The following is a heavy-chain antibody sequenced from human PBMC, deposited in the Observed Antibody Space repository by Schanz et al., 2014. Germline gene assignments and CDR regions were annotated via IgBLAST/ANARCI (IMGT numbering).Heavy chain of an antibody. CDR1: GYTFTSYG. V-gene: IGHV1-24*01. Sequence: QLMQSGSEVRKPGASVKVSCKASGYTFTSYGITWVRQAPGKGLEWLGGFDVEDGETIYAQKFQGRVTMTEDTSAETAYMELSGLRSGDTAVYYCATNSPFRMVRGSNAFDAWGQGTMVTVSS. CDR2: FDVEDGET. D-gene: IGHD3-10*01. CDR3: ATNSPFRMVRGSNAFDA. J-gene: IGHJ3*01.